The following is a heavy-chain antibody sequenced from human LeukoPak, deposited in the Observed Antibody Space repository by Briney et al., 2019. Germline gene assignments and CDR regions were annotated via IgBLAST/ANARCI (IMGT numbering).Heavy chain of an antibody. D-gene: IGHD3-22*01. CDR2: IYYSGST. J-gene: IGHJ3*02. CDR3: ARDSSGYYPDAFDI. V-gene: IGHV4-59*01. Sequence: NPSETLSLTCTVSGGSISSYYWSWIRQPPGKGLEWIGYIYYSGSTNYNPSLKSRVTISVDTSKNQFSLKLSSVTAADTAVYYCARDSSGYYPDAFDIWGQGTMVTVSS. CDR1: GGSISSYY.